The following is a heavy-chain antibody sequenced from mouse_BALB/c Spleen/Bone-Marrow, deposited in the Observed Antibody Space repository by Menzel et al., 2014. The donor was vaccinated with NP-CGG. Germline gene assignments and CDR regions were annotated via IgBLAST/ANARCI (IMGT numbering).Heavy chain of an antibody. CDR1: GFTFNTYA. CDR3: VTSTYFDV. V-gene: IGHV10-1*02. J-gene: IGHJ1*01. CDR2: IRSKSNNFPT. D-gene: IGHD6-1*01. Sequence: EVMLAASGGRLAQPKGSLKLSCAASGFTFNTYAMNWVRQAPGKGLEWVARIRSKSNNFPTYYADSVKDRFTISRDDSQSMLYLQMNNLKTEDTAMYYCVTSTYFDVWGAGTTVTVPS.